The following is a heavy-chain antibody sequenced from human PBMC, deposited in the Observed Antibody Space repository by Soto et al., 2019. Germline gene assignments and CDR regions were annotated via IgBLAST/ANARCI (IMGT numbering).Heavy chain of an antibody. D-gene: IGHD3-22*01. CDR2: ISGSGGST. V-gene: IGHV3-23*01. CDR1: GFTFSSYA. Sequence: EVQLLESGGGLVQPGGSLRLSCAASGFTFSSYAMSWVRQAPGKGLEWVSAISGSGGSTYYADSVKGRFTISRDNSKNTLYLQMNSLRAEDTAVHYCAKDSRGLRYYDDSSGSPEGALYWGQGTLVTVSS. CDR3: AKDSRGLRYYDDSSGSPEGALY. J-gene: IGHJ4*02.